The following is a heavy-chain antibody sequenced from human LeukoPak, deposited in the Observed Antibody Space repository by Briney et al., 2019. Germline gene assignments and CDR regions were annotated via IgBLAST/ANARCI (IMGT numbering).Heavy chain of an antibody. Sequence: PGGSLRLSCAASGFTFNTNAMSWVRQAPGKGLEWVSAISGRTGGTYYADSVKGRFTISRDNSKNTLYLQMNSLRAEDTAVYYCAMSYDSSGYPTYYGMDVWGQGTTVTVSS. CDR1: GFTFNTNA. J-gene: IGHJ6*02. CDR2: ISGRTGGT. V-gene: IGHV3-23*01. D-gene: IGHD3-22*01. CDR3: AMSYDSSGYPTYYGMDV.